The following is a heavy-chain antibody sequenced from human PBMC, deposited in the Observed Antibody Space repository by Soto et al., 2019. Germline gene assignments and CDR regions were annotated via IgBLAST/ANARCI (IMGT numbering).Heavy chain of an antibody. CDR1: GFTFSSYA. CDR3: LAARSVPHFDY. D-gene: IGHD6-6*01. J-gene: IGHJ4*02. Sequence: PGGSLRLSCAASGFTFSSYAMSWVRQAPGKGLEWVSAISGSGGSTYYADSVKGRFTISGDNSKNTLYLQMNSLRAEDTAVYYCLAARSVPHFDYWGQGTLVTVSS. V-gene: IGHV3-23*01. CDR2: ISGSGGST.